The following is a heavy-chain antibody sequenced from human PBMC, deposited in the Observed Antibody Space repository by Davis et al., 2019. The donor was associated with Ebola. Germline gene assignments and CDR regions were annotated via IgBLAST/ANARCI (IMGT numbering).Heavy chain of an antibody. CDR1: GFNFRSYG. CDR2: IGTAGDT. CDR3: ARSHWGGRQQLAWDWYFDL. V-gene: IGHV3-13*01. J-gene: IGHJ2*01. D-gene: IGHD6-13*01. Sequence: GGSLRLSCAASGFNFRSYGMHWVRQATGKGLEWVSAIGTAGDTYYPGSVKGRFTISRENAKNSLYLQMNSLRAGDTAVYYCARSHWGGRQQLAWDWYFDLWGRGTLVTVSS.